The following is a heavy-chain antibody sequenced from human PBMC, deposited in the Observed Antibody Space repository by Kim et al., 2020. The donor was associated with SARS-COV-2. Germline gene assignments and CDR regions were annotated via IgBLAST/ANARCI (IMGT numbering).Heavy chain of an antibody. CDR2: VLYSGST. J-gene: IGHJ4*02. D-gene: IGHD6-13*01. Sequence: SETLSLTCTVSGGSISSNTYYWGWIRQPPGKGLEWIGSVLYSGSTYYNPSLKSRVTISVDTSKNQFSLKLSSVTAADTAVYYCATSYRAAAGNWGQGTLV. CDR3: ATSYRAAAGN. CDR1: GGSISSNTYY. V-gene: IGHV4-39*01.